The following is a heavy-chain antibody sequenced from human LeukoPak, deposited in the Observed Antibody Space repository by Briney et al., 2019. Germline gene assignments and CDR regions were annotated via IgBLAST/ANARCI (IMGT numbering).Heavy chain of an antibody. J-gene: IGHJ4*02. CDR2: VSPYNGNT. D-gene: IGHD3-10*01. V-gene: IGHV1-18*04. Sequence: ASVKVSCKASGYTFTGYYMHWVRQAPGQGLEWMGRVSPYNGNTYYSQRFQDRVTITKDTSTGTAYMDLRNLRTDDTAMYYCARNGRVRRVVKDLFEYWGQGTLVAVSS. CDR1: GYTFTGYY. CDR3: ARNGRVRRVVKDLFEY.